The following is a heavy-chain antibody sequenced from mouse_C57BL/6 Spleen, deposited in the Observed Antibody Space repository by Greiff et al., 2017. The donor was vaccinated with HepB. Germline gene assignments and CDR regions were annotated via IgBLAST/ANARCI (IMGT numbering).Heavy chain of an antibody. D-gene: IGHD2-5*01. CDR2: ISGGGGNT. CDR1: GFTFSSYT. J-gene: IGHJ3*01. Sequence: EVMLVESGGGLVKPGGSLKLSCAASGFTFSSYTMSWVRQTPEKRLEWVATISGGGGNTYYPDSVKGRFTISRDNAKNTLYLQMSSLRSEDTALYYCARRTYYSNYLFAYWGQGTLVTVSA. V-gene: IGHV5-9*01. CDR3: ARRTYYSNYLFAY.